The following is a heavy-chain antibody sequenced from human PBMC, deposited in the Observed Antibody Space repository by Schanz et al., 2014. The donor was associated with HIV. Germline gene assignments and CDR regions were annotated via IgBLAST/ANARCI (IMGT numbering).Heavy chain of an antibody. Sequence: QVQLVESGGGVVQPGKSLRLSCAASGFTFSSYGMHWVRQAPGKGLEWVAVISYDGSNKYYADSVKGRFTISRDNSKNTLYLQMNSLRAEDTAMYYCAAGLIRYFFDYWGQGTLVTVSS. CDR1: GFTFSSYG. V-gene: IGHV3-30*03. CDR3: AAGLIRYFFDY. CDR2: ISYDGSNK. D-gene: IGHD2-21*01. J-gene: IGHJ4*02.